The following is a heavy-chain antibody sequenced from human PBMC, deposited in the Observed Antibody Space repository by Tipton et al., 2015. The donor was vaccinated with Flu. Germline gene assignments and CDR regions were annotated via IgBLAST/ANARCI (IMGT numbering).Heavy chain of an antibody. CDR2: INHSGST. D-gene: IGHD7-27*01. CDR1: GGSFSGYY. Sequence: TLSLTCAVYGGSFSGYYWSWIRQPPGKGLEWIGEINHSGSTNYNPSLKSRVTISVDTSKNQFSLKLSSVTAADTAVYYCARGKLALGGWGQGTLVTVSS. CDR3: ARGKLALGG. J-gene: IGHJ4*02. V-gene: IGHV4-34*01.